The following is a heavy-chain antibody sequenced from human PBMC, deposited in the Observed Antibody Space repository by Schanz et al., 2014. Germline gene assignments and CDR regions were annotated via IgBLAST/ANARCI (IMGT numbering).Heavy chain of an antibody. V-gene: IGHV1-69*02. D-gene: IGHD5-18*01. CDR1: GGTFSSYT. CDR3: ARSPTSATVDRPAMDTYYGMDV. CDR2: IIPILGIG. J-gene: IGHJ6*02. Sequence: QVQLVQSGAEVKKPGSSVKVSCTASGGTFSSYTISWVRQAPGQGPEWMGRIIPILGIGNDAQKFQGRVTITADKSTSTAYMELSSLRSDDTAVYYCARSPTSATVDRPAMDTYYGMDVWGQGTTVTVSS.